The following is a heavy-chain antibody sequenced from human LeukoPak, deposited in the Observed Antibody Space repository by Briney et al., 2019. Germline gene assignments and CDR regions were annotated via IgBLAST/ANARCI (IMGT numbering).Heavy chain of an antibody. CDR1: VASGSSRTWY. Sequence: PSGTFALICSVAVASGSSRTWYWGWIRQPPWGGLELVGFSYETGSTYYKSSLKSRVTISVDTSKNQLSLKLSSVTAADTAVYYCARHSGSGYYFYFYTMEVWGQGAPVTVSS. CDR3: ARHSGSGYYFYFYTMEV. J-gene: IGHJ6*01. CDR2: SYETGST. V-gene: IGHV4-39*01. D-gene: IGHD2-15*01.